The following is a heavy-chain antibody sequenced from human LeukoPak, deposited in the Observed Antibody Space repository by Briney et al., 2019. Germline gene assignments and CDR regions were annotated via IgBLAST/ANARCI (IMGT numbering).Heavy chain of an antibody. D-gene: IGHD2-15*01. CDR3: VRGGFCSGGTCYPLNAFDI. V-gene: IGHV3-48*04. Sequence: PGGSLRLSCAASGFTFSSYSMNWVRQAPGMGREWLSYINVGGSPIYYADSVKGRFTISRDDAQSSLFLQMNNLRAEDTAVYYCVRGGFCSGGTCYPLNAFDIWGLGTMVTVSS. CDR1: GFTFSSYS. J-gene: IGHJ3*02. CDR2: INVGGSPI.